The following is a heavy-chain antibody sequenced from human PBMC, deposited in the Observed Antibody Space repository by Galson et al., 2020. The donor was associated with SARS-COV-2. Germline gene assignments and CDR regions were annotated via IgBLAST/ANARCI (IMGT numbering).Heavy chain of an antibody. D-gene: IGHD3-10*01. J-gene: IGHJ6*02. CDR1: GFTFSSYA. CDR3: ARAFGGGYYYGMDV. Sequence: GGSLRLSCAASGFTFSSYAMHWVRQAPGKGLEGVAVISYDGSNKYYADSVKGRFTISRDNSKNTLYLQMNSLRAEDTAVYYCARAFGGGYYYGMDVWGQGTTVT. V-gene: IGHV3-30*04. CDR2: ISYDGSNK.